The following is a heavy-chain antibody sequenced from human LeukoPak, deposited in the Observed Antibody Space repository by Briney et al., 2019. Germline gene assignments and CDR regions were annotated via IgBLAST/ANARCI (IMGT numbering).Heavy chain of an antibody. CDR3: ARAATGYYYYYMDV. D-gene: IGHD2-15*01. J-gene: IGHJ6*03. V-gene: IGHV4-59*11. Sequence: PSETLSLTCTVSGGSISSHYWSWIRQPPGKGLEWIGYIYYSGSTNYNPSLKSRVTISVDTSKNQFSLKLSSVTAADTAVYYCARAATGYYYYYMDVWGKGTTVTVSS. CDR1: GGSISSHY. CDR2: IYYSGST.